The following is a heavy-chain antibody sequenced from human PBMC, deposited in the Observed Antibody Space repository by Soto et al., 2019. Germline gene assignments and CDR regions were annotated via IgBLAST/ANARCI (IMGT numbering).Heavy chain of an antibody. D-gene: IGHD5-18*01. V-gene: IGHV1-58*01. CDR2: IVVGSGNT. Sequence: ASVKVSCKASGFTFTSSAVQWVRQARGQRLEWIGWIVVGSGNTNYAQKFQERVTITRDMSTSTAYMELSSLRSEDTAVYCCAAAPGSIQLWSAWGQGTLVTVSS. J-gene: IGHJ4*02. CDR3: AAAPGSIQLWSA. CDR1: GFTFTSSA.